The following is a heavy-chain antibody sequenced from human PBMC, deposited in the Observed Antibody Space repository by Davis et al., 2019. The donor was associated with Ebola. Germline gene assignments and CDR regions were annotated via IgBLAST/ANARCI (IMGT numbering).Heavy chain of an antibody. CDR3: ARQRISIFGVAPTFDF. Sequence: ASVKVSCKASGYTFTNYYMHWVRQAPGQGLEWMGMINPNDGRTIYAQKFQGRVTVTRDTSTSTAYMELRSLKSDDTAVYYCARQRISIFGVAPTFDFWGQGALVTVSS. V-gene: IGHV1-46*01. CDR2: INPNDGRT. J-gene: IGHJ4*02. CDR1: GYTFTNYY. D-gene: IGHD3-3*01.